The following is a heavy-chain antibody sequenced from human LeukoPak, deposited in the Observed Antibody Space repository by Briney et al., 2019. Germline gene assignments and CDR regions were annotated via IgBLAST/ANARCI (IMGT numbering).Heavy chain of an antibody. V-gene: IGHV3-23*01. Sequence: GGSLRLSCTASEFSISHYAMSWVRQAPGKGLGWVSADTSSTTSTYYASSVRGRFTISRDNSMNTLYLQMNSLRADDTAVYYCSKAPLGACAGAVCYYLDVWGKGTTVIVSS. CDR1: EFSISHYA. CDR3: SKAPLGACAGAVCYYLDV. J-gene: IGHJ6*03. CDR2: DTSSTTST. D-gene: IGHD2-8*02.